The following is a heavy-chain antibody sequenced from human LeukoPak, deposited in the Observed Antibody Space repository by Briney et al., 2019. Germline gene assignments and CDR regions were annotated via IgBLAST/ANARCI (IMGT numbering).Heavy chain of an antibody. Sequence: ASVNVSCKASGYTFTNFGITYRIRWVRQAPEQGLEWMGWINTYNGNTNYAQKLQGRGTMTKDTSTNTAYMELRSLRSDDTSVYYCARAPGNYFDSWGQGTLVTVSS. CDR2: INTYNGNT. CDR1: GYTFTNFG. D-gene: IGHD1-26*01. J-gene: IGHJ4*02. V-gene: IGHV1-18*01. CDR3: ARAPGNYFDS.